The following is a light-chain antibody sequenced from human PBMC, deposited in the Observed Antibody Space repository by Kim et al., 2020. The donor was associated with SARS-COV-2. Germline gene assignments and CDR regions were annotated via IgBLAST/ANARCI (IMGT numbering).Light chain of an antibody. CDR1: NLGSRY. CDR2: HDN. Sequence: SVSPGQTASITCSGNNLGSRYVCWYQQKPGQSPVVVIYHDNKRPSGIPERFSGSKSGNTATLTISGTQAMDEADYYCQAWDGTTVVFGGGTQLTVL. J-gene: IGLJ2*01. CDR3: QAWDGTTVV. V-gene: IGLV3-1*01.